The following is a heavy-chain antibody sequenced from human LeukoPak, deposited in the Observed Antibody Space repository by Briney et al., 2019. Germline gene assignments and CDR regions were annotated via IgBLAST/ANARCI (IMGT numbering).Heavy chain of an antibody. CDR2: ISAYNGNT. V-gene: IGHV1-18*01. CDR1: GYTFTSYG. CDR3: ARNGMVRGVANDY. J-gene: IGHJ4*02. D-gene: IGHD3-10*01. Sequence: ASVKVSCKASGYTFTSYGISWVRQAPGQGLEWMGWISAYNGNTNYAQKLQGRVTMTTDTSISTAYMELSSLRSEDTAVYYCARNGMVRGVANDYWGQGTLVTVSS.